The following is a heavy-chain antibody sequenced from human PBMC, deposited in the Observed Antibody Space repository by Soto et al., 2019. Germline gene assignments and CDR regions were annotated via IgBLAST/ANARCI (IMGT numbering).Heavy chain of an antibody. J-gene: IGHJ3*02. D-gene: IGHD7-27*01. Sequence: ASVKVSCKASGYTFTSYAMNWVRQAPGQGLEWMGWINTNTGNPTYAQGFTGRFVFSLDDSVSTAYLQISSLKAEDTAVYYCAREQSGVVPFDIWGQGTMVTVSS. CDR3: AREQSGVVPFDI. V-gene: IGHV7-4-1*02. CDR2: INTNTGNP. CDR1: GYTFTSYA.